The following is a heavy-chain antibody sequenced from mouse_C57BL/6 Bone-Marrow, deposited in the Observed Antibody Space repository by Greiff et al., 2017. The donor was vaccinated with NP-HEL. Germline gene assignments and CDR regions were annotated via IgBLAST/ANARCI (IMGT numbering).Heavy chain of an antibody. D-gene: IGHD1-1*01. J-gene: IGHJ4*01. V-gene: IGHV2-5*01. CDR1: GFSFTSYG. Sequence: QVQLQQSGPGLVQPSQTLSISCTVSGFSFTSYGVHWVRQSPGKGLEWLGVIWRGGSTDYNAAIMSRLSITKDNAKSHVFFKMISLQADDTAIYYCATPVVATWGDAMDYWGQGTSVTVSS. CDR3: ATPVVATWGDAMDY. CDR2: IWRGGST.